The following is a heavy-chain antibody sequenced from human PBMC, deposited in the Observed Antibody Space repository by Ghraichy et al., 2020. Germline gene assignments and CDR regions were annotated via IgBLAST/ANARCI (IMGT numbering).Heavy chain of an antibody. CDR2: INHSGST. D-gene: IGHD3-10*01. CDR1: GGSFSGYY. Sequence: SETLSLTCAVYGGSFSGYYWSWIRQPPGKGLEWIGEINHSGSTNYNPSLKSRVTISVDTSKNQFSLKLSSVTAADTAVYYCARGGRYFTFRGARGYYFDYWGQGTLVTVSS. J-gene: IGHJ4*02. CDR3: ARGGRYFTFRGARGYYFDY. V-gene: IGHV4-34*01.